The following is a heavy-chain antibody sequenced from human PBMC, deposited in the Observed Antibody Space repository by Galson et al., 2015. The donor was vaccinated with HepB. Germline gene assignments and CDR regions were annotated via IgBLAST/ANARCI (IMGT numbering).Heavy chain of an antibody. D-gene: IGHD2-2*01. Sequence: SLRLSCAASGFTFSSYSMNWVRQAPGKGLEWVSYISSSSSTIYYADSVKGRFTISRDNAKNSLYLQMNSLRAEGTAVYYCASLVVPAALDPWGQGTLVTVSS. CDR1: GFTFSSYS. J-gene: IGHJ5*02. V-gene: IGHV3-48*04. CDR3: ASLVVPAALDP. CDR2: ISSSSSTI.